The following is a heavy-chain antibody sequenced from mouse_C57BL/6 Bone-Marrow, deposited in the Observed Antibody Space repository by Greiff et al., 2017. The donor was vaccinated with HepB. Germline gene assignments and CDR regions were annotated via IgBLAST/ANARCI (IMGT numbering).Heavy chain of an antibody. D-gene: IGHD2-14*01. J-gene: IGHJ2*01. CDR1: GFTFSSYT. V-gene: IGHV5-9*01. Sequence: EVMLVESGGGLVKPGGSLKLSCAASGFTFSSYTMSWVRQTPEKRLEWVATISGGGGNTYYPDSVKGRFTISRDNAKNTLYLQMSSLRSEDTALYYCARAGTWDFDYWGQGTTLTVSS. CDR2: ISGGGGNT. CDR3: ARAGTWDFDY.